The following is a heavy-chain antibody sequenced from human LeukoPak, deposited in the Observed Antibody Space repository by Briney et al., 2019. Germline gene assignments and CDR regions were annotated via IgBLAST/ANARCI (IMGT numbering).Heavy chain of an antibody. V-gene: IGHV1-2*02. J-gene: IGHJ3*02. Sequence: PVASVKVSYKASGYTFTGYYMHWVRRAPGQGLEWMGWINPNSGGTNYAQKFQGRVTMTRDTSISTAYMELSRLRSDDTAVYYCARAGIAAAVGGVDIWGQGTMVTVSS. D-gene: IGHD6-13*01. CDR2: INPNSGGT. CDR1: GYTFTGYY. CDR3: ARAGIAAAVGGVDI.